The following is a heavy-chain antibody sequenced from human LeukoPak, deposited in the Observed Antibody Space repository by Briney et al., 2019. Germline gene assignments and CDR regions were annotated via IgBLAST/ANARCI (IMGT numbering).Heavy chain of an antibody. V-gene: IGHV4-4*02. J-gene: IGHJ3*02. CDR1: GGSVINTNW. D-gene: IGHD1-26*01. CDR3: ATDPTYSGSYWEGAFDI. Sequence: SETLSLTCGVSGGSVINTNWWTWVRQPPGKGLEWIGEVHLDGRTNYNPSLESRLTMSVDVSENQVSLKLTSVTAADTAVYYCATDPTYSGSYWEGAFDIWGQGTMVTVSS. CDR2: VHLDGRT.